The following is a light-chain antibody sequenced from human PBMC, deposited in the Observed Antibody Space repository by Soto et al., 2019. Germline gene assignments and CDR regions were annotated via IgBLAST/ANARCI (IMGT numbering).Light chain of an antibody. CDR2: GAS. Sequence: EIVLTQSPGTQSLSPGQRATLSCRASQSVSSGYLAWYQLRPGQAPRLLIYGASSRATGIPDRFSGSGSGTDFTLTISRLEPEDFAVYYCQQYASSPETFGQGTKLEIK. V-gene: IGKV3-20*01. CDR3: QQYASSPET. J-gene: IGKJ2*01. CDR1: QSVSSGY.